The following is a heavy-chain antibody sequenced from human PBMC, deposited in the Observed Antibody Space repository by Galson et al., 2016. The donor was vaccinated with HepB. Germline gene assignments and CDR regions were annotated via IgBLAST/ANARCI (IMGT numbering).Heavy chain of an antibody. CDR2: ISASGSGT. D-gene: IGHD3-22*01. Sequence: SLRLSCAASGFSFGNYAMNWVRQSPGKGLEWVSVISASGSGTDYVDSVKGRFTVSRANSRNTLYLQMNSLRAEATAFYYCVKDFGDCGTRCYYGEQGRGYFDLWGRGTLVSVSS. CDR1: GFSFGNYA. J-gene: IGHJ2*01. V-gene: IGHV3-23*01. CDR3: VKDFGDCGTRCYYGEQGRGYFDL.